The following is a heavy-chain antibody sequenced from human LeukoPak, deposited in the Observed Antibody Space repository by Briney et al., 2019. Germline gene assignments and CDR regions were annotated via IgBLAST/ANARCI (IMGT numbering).Heavy chain of an antibody. Sequence: SVKVSCKASGGTFSSYAISWVRQAPGQGLEWMGGIIPIFGTANYAQKFQGRVTITADESTSTAYMELSSLRSEDTAVYYCARDRRVYCSGGNCRDHEYYFDYWGQGTLVTVSS. D-gene: IGHD2-15*01. V-gene: IGHV1-69*13. CDR3: ARDRRVYCSGGNCRDHEYYFDY. CDR1: GGTFSSYA. J-gene: IGHJ4*02. CDR2: IIPIFGTA.